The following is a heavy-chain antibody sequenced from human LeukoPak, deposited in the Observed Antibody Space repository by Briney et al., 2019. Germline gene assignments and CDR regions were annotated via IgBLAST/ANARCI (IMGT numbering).Heavy chain of an antibody. Sequence: SETLSLTCSVSGDSISTSSYYWGWIRQPPGKGLEWIGTIYYSGSTYYNPSLTSRVTISVDTSKNQFSLKLSSMTAADTAVYYCARHKDYYYSYMDVWGKGTTVTIS. J-gene: IGHJ6*03. V-gene: IGHV4-39*01. CDR2: IYYSGST. CDR3: ARHKDYYYSYMDV. CDR1: GDSISTSSYY.